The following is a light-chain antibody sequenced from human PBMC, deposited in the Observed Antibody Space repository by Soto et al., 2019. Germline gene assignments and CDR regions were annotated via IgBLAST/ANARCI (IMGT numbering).Light chain of an antibody. CDR3: QQYNSLYT. V-gene: IGKV1-5*03. CDR1: QRTSGW. Sequence: DIHMTQSPSTLSASVGDRVNITCRASQRTSGWLAWYQHTPEKAPNLLIYKASSLESGAPSMFSGSVSETKFTLTISSLQPDDSATYYCQQYNSLYTFGQGTKVDIK. J-gene: IGKJ2*01. CDR2: KAS.